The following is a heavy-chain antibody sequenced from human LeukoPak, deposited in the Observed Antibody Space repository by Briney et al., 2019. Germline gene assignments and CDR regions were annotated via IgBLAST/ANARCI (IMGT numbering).Heavy chain of an antibody. D-gene: IGHD4-17*01. CDR1: GFSLTTGGVG. CDR3: AHRRLIPSTTVTTGFDS. Sequence: SGPTLVKPTQTLTLTCTFSGFSLTTGGVGVGWIRQPPGKALEWLALIYWDSNKYCSPSLKSRLTITKDTAKNQVVLTMTNMDPVDTATYYCAHRRLIPSTTVTTGFDSWGQGILVTVSS. CDR2: IYWDSNK. V-gene: IGHV2-5*02. J-gene: IGHJ4*02.